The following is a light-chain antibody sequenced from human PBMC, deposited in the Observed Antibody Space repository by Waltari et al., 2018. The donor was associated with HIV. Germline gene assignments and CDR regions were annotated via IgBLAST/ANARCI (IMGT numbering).Light chain of an antibody. CDR2: DDR. Sequence: SSVLTQPPSVSVAPGQTARIPCGGPNIGSKSVHWYQQRPGQSPVLVVYDDRVRPSGIPERVSGSNSGNTATLTISRVEAGDEADYYCHVWNSTSDLGVFGGGTQLTVL. CDR1: NIGSKS. CDR3: HVWNSTSDLGV. V-gene: IGLV3-21*02. J-gene: IGLJ7*01.